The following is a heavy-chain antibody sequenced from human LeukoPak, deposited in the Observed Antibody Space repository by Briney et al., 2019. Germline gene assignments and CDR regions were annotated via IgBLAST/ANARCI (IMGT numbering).Heavy chain of an antibody. Sequence: SETLSLTCTVSGGSISGPNWSWVRQPPGKGLGWIGYVFYSGSAYYNPSLKSRVTISIDTSKSQFSLNVNSVTAADTAVYFCARHYCTGGYCSIDYWGQGILVTVSS. V-gene: IGHV4-59*08. J-gene: IGHJ4*02. CDR2: VFYSGSA. CDR3: ARHYCTGGYCSIDY. CDR1: GGSISGPN. D-gene: IGHD2-8*02.